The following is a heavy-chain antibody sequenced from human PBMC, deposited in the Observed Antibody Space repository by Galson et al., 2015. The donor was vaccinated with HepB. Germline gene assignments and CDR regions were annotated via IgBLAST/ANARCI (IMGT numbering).Heavy chain of an antibody. D-gene: IGHD2-2*01. CDR3: ARGGVVVPAAMSDYYYYMDV. CDR2: IIPIFGTA. V-gene: IGHV1-69*13. Sequence: SVKVSCKASGGTFSSYAISWVRQAPGQGLEWMGGIIPIFGTANYAQKFQGRVTITADESTSTAYMELSSLRSEDTAVYYCARGGVVVPAAMSDYYYYMDVWGKGTTVTVSS. J-gene: IGHJ6*03. CDR1: GGTFSSYA.